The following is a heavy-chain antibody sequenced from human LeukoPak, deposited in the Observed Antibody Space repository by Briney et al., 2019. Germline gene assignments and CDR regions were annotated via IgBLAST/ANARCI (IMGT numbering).Heavy chain of an antibody. D-gene: IGHD2-2*02. V-gene: IGHV3-74*01. CDR2: INSDGSST. CDR3: AREDCSSTSCYRGNDY. J-gene: IGHJ4*02. CDR1: GFTFSSYW. Sequence: PGGSLRLSCAASGFTFSSYWMHWVRQAPGKGLVWFSRINSDGSSTSYADSVKGRFTISRDNAKNTLYLQMNSLRAEDTAVYYCAREDCSSTSCYRGNDYWGQGTLVTVSS.